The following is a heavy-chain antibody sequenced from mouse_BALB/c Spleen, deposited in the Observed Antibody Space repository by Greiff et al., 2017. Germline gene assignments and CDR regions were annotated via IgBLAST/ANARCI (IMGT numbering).Heavy chain of an antibody. V-gene: IGHV3-6*02. D-gene: IGHD2-2*01. Sequence: EVQLVESGPGLVKPSQSLSLTCSVTGYSITSGYYWNWIRQFPGNKLEWMGYISYDGSNNYNPSLKNRISITRDTSKNQFFLKLNSVTTEDTATYYCASWGNGYPYAMDYWGQGTSVTVSS. CDR3: ASWGNGYPYAMDY. CDR2: ISYDGSN. CDR1: GYSITSGYY. J-gene: IGHJ4*01.